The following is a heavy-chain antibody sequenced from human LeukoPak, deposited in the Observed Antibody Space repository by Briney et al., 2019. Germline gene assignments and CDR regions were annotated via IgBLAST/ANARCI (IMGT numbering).Heavy chain of an antibody. Sequence: PGGSLRLSCAASGFTFSSYAMSWVRQAPGKGLEWVSAISGSGGSTYYADSVKGRFTISRDNSKNTLYLQMNSLRAEDTAVYYCARGYCSGGSCLLGYYFDYWGQGTLVTVSS. CDR2: ISGSGGST. D-gene: IGHD2-15*01. CDR1: GFTFSSYA. CDR3: ARGYCSGGSCLLGYYFDY. J-gene: IGHJ4*02. V-gene: IGHV3-23*01.